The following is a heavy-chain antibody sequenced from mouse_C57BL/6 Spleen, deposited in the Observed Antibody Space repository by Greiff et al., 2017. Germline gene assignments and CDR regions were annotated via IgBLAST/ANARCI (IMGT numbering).Heavy chain of an antibody. CDR3: ARRAVAARGCYFDY. V-gene: IGHV1-52*01. J-gene: IGHJ2*01. D-gene: IGHD3-3*01. CDR1: GYTFTSYW. CDR2: IDPSDSET. Sequence: VQLQQPGAELVRPGSSVKLSCKASGYTFTSYWMHWVKQRPIQGLEWIGNIDPSDSETHYNQKFKDKATLTVDKSSSTAYMQLSSLTSEDSAVYYCARRAVAARGCYFDYWGQGTTLTVSS.